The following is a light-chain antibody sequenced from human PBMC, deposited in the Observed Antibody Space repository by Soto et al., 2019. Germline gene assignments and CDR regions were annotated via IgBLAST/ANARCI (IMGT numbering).Light chain of an antibody. CDR1: QSVSSN. J-gene: IGKJ5*01. V-gene: IGKV3-15*01. CDR3: QQYNSYST. CDR2: GAS. Sequence: ETVLTQSPGTLSLSPVERATLSCRAGQSVSSNLAWYQQKPGQAPRLLIYGASTRATGIPARFSGSGSGTEFTLTISSLQPDDFATYYCQQYNSYSTFGQGTRLEI.